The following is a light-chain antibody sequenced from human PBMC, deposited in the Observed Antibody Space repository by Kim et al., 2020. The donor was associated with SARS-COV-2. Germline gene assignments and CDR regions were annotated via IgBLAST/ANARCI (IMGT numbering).Light chain of an antibody. CDR1: QSVSRS. J-gene: IGKJ4*01. CDR2: DAS. Sequence: EIVLTQSPAALSLSPGDRATLSCRASQSVSRSLAWYQQKPGQAPRLLIYDASTRATGIPARFSGSGSGTDFSLTIRSLEPEDFAIYYCQQHSDWPLTFGGGTKVDIK. V-gene: IGKV3-11*01. CDR3: QQHSDWPLT.